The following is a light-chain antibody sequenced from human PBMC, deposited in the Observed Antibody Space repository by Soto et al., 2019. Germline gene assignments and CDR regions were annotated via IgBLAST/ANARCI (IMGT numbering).Light chain of an antibody. CDR1: QSVLYSSNNKNY. V-gene: IGKV4-1*01. CDR3: QQYYSTPLT. CDR2: WAS. Sequence: DIVMTQSPAYLAVSLGERATINCKSSQSVLYSSNNKNYLAWYQQKPGQPPKLLIYWASTRESGVPDRFSGSGSGTDFTLTISSLQAEDVAVYYCQQYYSTPLTFGGGTKVDIK. J-gene: IGKJ4*01.